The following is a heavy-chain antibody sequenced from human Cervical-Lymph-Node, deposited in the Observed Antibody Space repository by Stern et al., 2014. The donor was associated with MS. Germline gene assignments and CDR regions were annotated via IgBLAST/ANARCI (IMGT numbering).Heavy chain of an antibody. CDR1: GYTFTNYY. CDR3: TRAVGGVGRE. J-gene: IGHJ1*01. V-gene: IGHV1-46*01. D-gene: IGHD3-16*01. Sequence: VQLLQPGPEVKKPGASVMVSCKTSGYTFTNYYIHWVRQAPGQGLEWMGIINPNGSVTASAQKFQGRLAMTGDTSTTTVYMGLITLTSEDTAMYYCTRAVGGVGREWGQGTLVFVSS. CDR2: INPNGSVT.